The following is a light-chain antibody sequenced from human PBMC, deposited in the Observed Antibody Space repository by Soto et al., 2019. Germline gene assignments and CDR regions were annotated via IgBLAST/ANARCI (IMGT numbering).Light chain of an antibody. V-gene: IGKV3-15*01. CDR1: PSVGSN. CDR2: GPS. CDR3: QQYNNWPQT. Sequence: DIVMTQSPSTLSVSRGERATLSCRASPSVGSNLAWYQQKTGQDPRPPIYGPSTRATGISARFSGSGSGTDFNLTISSLQSEDFAVYYCQQYNNWPQTFGQATKVDIK. J-gene: IGKJ1*01.